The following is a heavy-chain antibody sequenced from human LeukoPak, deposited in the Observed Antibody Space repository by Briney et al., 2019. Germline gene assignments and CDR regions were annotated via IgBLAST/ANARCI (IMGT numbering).Heavy chain of an antibody. V-gene: IGHV3-7*05. Sequence: PGGSLRLSCVASGFTFSSYWMGWVRQAPGKGLEWVANTNQDGSEKNYVDSVKGRFTISRDNAKNSLCLQMNSLRAEDTAVYYCARDRGYSTFDMWGQGTMVTVSS. J-gene: IGHJ3*02. CDR3: ARDRGYSTFDM. D-gene: IGHD5-18*01. CDR1: GFTFSSYW. CDR2: TNQDGSEK.